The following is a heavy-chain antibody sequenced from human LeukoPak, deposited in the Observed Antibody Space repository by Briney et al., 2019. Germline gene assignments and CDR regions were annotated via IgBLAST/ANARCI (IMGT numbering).Heavy chain of an antibody. CDR3: ARGGNYWEYYFDY. V-gene: IGHV1-69*13. D-gene: IGHD1-7*01. Sequence: SVKVSCKASGGTFSSYAISWVRQAPGQGLEWMGGIIPIFGTANYAQKFQGRVTITADESTSTAYMELSSLRSEDTAVYYCARGGNYWEYYFDYWGQGTLVTVSS. J-gene: IGHJ4*02. CDR1: GGTFSSYA. CDR2: IIPIFGTA.